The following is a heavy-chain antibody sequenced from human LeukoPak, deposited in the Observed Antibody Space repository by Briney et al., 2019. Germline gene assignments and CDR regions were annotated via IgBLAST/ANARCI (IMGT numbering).Heavy chain of an antibody. V-gene: IGHV3-48*03. CDR2: ISSSGSTI. CDR1: GFTFSSYE. D-gene: IGHD6-19*01. J-gene: IGHJ5*02. Sequence: GGSLRLSCAASGFTFSSYEMNWVRQAPGKGLEWISYISSSGSTIYYADSVKGRFTISRDNAKNSLFLQVNSLRAEDTAVYYRAGECSSGRAGPGSNPNWFDPWGQGTLVPVSS. CDR3: AGECSSGRAGPGSNPNWFDP.